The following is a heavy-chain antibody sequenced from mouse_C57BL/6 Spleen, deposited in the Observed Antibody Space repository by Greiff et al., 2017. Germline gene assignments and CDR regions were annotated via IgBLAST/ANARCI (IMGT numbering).Heavy chain of an antibody. D-gene: IGHD1-1*01. J-gene: IGHJ1*03. CDR1: GFTFTSYW. Sequence: VQLQQSGAELVQPGASVKLSCTASGFTFTSYWMHWVTQRPGQGLEWIGYINPSSGYTKYNQTFKGQVTFSADNSYSTLYMQLSSLTYEDTAVYYCASPNDYGSSPYGYFDVWGTGTTVTVSS. CDR3: ASPNDYGSSPYGYFDV. V-gene: IGHV1-7*01. CDR2: INPSSGYT.